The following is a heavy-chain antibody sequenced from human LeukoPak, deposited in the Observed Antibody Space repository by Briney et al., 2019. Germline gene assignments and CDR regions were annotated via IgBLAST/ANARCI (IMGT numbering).Heavy chain of an antibody. J-gene: IGHJ6*02. CDR2: IYTSGVT. CDR3: ARSNYYDSSDYYYPSYYYGMAV. V-gene: IGHV4-61*02. CDR1: GASITGGSYD. Sequence: SETLSLTCTVSGASITGGSYDWTWIRQPAGKGLEWIGRIYTSGVTTYSPSLKTRVSISLDMSKNQISLNLNSVTAADTAVYFCARSNYYDSSDYYYPSYYYGMAVWGQRTTVTVSS. D-gene: IGHD3-22*01.